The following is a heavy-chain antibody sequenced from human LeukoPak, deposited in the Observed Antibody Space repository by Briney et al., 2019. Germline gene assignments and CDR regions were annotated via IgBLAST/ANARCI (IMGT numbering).Heavy chain of an antibody. J-gene: IGHJ2*01. CDR1: GFSFSSAYY. D-gene: IGHD5-12*01. Sequence: SETLSLTCTVSGFSFSSAYYWGWIRQPPGKGLEWIGNVYHSGSTYFNPSLKGRVTISIDMSNNQFSLKLTSVTAADTAVYYCARNYGYDYGGNWYFDLWGRGTLVTVSS. V-gene: IGHV4-38-2*02. CDR3: ARNYGYDYGGNWYFDL. CDR2: VYHSGST.